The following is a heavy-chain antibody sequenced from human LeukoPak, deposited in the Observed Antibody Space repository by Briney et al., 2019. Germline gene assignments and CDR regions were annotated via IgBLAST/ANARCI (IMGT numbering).Heavy chain of an antibody. Sequence: GGSLRLSCAASGFTFSSYAMHWVRQAPGKGLEWVAVISYDGSNKYYADSVKGRFTISRDNSKNTLYLQMNSLRAEDTAVYYCARGTYYYDSMKYFQHWGQGTLVTVSS. CDR2: ISYDGSNK. J-gene: IGHJ1*01. CDR1: GFTFSSYA. CDR3: ARGTYYYDSMKYFQH. D-gene: IGHD3-22*01. V-gene: IGHV3-30-3*01.